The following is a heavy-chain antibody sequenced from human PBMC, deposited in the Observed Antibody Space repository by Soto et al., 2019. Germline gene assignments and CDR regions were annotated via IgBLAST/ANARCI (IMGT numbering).Heavy chain of an antibody. Sequence: SETLSLTCSVSNYSINNNYYWGWVRQPPGKGLEWVGSIFHTGTTFSNPSLRSRITISIDTSKNQFSLRLRSVTAADTAIYYCARGYYDYWSGYSAPYFDLWGQGTLVTVSS. CDR2: IFHTGTT. CDR3: ARGYYDYWSGYSAPYFDL. CDR1: NYSINNNYY. D-gene: IGHD3-3*01. V-gene: IGHV4-38-2*02. J-gene: IGHJ4*02.